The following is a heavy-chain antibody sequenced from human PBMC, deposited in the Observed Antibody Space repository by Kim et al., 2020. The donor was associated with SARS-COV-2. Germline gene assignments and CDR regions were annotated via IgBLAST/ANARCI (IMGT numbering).Heavy chain of an antibody. CDR3: ARDLGGYSYDY. V-gene: IGHV4-59*01. CDR2: T. D-gene: IGHD5-18*01. J-gene: IGHJ4*02. Sequence: TNYNPSLRSRVTISVDTSKNQFSLKLSSVTAADTAVYYCARDLGGYSYDYWGQGTLVTVSS.